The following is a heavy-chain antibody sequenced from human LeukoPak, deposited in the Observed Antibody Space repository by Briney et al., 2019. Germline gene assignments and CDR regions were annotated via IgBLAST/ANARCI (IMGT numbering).Heavy chain of an antibody. CDR2: IYTSGST. Sequence: SETLSLTCTVSGGSISSYYWGWIRQPAGKGLEWIGRIYTSGSTNYNPSLKSRVTMSVDTSKNQFSLKLSSVTAADTAVYYSARDYQPAAILGYYYYMDVWGEGTTVTVSS. CDR3: ARDYQPAAILGYYYYMDV. J-gene: IGHJ6*03. CDR1: GGSISSYY. V-gene: IGHV4-4*07. D-gene: IGHD2-2*02.